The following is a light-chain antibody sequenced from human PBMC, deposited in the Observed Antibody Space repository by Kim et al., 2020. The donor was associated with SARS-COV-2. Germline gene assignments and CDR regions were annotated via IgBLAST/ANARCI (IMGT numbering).Light chain of an antibody. J-gene: IGLJ3*02. CDR2: GNV. V-gene: IGLV1-40*01. CDR3: QSYGISLTSVL. Sequence: RVTISCTGSKSDIGAGYDVNWYQQLPGTAPKLLIFGNVDRPSGVPDRFSGSRSGTSASLAITGLQAEDEADYYCQSYGISLTSVLFGGGTQLTVL. CDR1: KSDIGAGYD.